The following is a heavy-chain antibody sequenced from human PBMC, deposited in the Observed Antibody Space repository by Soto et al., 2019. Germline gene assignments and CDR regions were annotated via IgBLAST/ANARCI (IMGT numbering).Heavy chain of an antibody. CDR2: IQYNGYS. Sequence: QVQLQESGPGMVKPSETLSLTCTVSGGSITNYYCSWFRQPPGKGLEWIGYIQYNGYSAYNLSLKRRVTMSMDTSKAPFSLMVESVTATDTAVYYCARHGFGSLHGLVDVWGQGTTVIGSS. CDR1: GGSITNYY. V-gene: IGHV4-59*08. CDR3: ARHGFGSLHGLVDV. J-gene: IGHJ6*02. D-gene: IGHD3-10*01.